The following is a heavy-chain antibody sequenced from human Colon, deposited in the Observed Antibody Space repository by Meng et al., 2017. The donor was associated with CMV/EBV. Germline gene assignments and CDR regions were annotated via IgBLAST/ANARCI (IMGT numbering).Heavy chain of an antibody. D-gene: IGHD3-10*01. Sequence: GESLKISCEASGFIFKNYIMHWVRPAPGKGLEWVSSISNINYIYQADSVKGRFTLSRDNAKNSLSLQMNSLRPEDTAVYYCARSYYYGLDVWGQGTTVTVSS. V-gene: IGHV3-21*01. CDR1: GFIFKNYI. CDR3: ARSYYYGLDV. J-gene: IGHJ6*02. CDR2: ISNINYI.